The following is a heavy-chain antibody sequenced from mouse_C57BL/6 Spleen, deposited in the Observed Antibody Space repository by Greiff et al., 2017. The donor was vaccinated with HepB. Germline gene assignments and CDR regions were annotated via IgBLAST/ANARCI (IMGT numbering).Heavy chain of an antibody. D-gene: IGHD1-1*01. V-gene: IGHV1-26*01. CDR1: GYTFTDYY. Sequence: VQLQQSGPELVKPGASVKISCKASGYTFTDYYMNWVKQSHGKSLEWIGDINPNNGGTSYNQKFKGKATLTVDKSSSTAYMELRSLTSEDSAVYYCARGSRDYGDWYFDVWGTGTTVTVSS. CDR2: INPNNGGT. CDR3: ARGSRDYGDWYFDV. J-gene: IGHJ1*03.